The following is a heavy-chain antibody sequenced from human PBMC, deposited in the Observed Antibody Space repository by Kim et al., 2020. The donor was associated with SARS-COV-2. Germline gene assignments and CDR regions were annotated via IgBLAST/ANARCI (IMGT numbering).Heavy chain of an antibody. J-gene: IGHJ4*02. CDR3: ARDAPPYSSGWYRDFDY. Sequence: GGSLRLSCAASGFTVSSNYMSWVRQAPGKGLEWVSVIYSGGSTYYADSVKGRFTISRDNSKNTLYLQMNSLRAEDTAVYYCARDAPPYSSGWYRDFDYWGQGTLVTVSS. CDR1: GFTVSSNY. CDR2: IYSGGST. V-gene: IGHV3-53*01. D-gene: IGHD6-19*01.